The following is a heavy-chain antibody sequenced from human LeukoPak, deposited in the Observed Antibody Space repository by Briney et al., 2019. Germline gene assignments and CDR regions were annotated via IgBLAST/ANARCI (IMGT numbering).Heavy chain of an antibody. CDR2: IRYDGSNK. D-gene: IGHD3-16*01. J-gene: IGHJ3*02. Sequence: GGSLRLSCAASGFTFSSYGMHWVRQAPGKGLEWVAFIRYDGSNKYYADSVKGRFTISRDNSKNTLYLQMNSLRAEDTAVYYCAKAWESTGSAFDIWGQGTMVTVSS. CDR1: GFTFSSYG. V-gene: IGHV3-30*02. CDR3: AKAWESTGSAFDI.